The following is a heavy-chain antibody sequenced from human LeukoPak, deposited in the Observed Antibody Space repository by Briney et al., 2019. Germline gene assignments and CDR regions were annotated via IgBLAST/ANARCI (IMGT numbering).Heavy chain of an antibody. CDR1: GFTFSNAW. D-gene: IGHD3-10*01. V-gene: IGHV3-15*01. Sequence: GGSLRLSCAASGFTFSNAWMSWVRQAPGKGLEWVGRIMSKTDGGTTAYAAPVKGRFTISRDASKNTLYLQMKGLETEDTAVYYCTTASVTMVRGVINPDAFDVWGLGTMAIVSS. CDR2: IMSKTDGGTT. CDR3: TTASVTMVRGVINPDAFDV. J-gene: IGHJ3*01.